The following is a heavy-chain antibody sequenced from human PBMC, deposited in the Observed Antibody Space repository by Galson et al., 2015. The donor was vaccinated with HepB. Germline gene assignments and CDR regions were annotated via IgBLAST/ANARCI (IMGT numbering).Heavy chain of an antibody. J-gene: IGHJ3*02. CDR3: AKDYMGGGWFGDPPRPPDAFDI. Sequence: SLRLSCAASGFTFSSYAMSWVRQAPGKGLEWVSAISGSGGSTYYADSVKGRFTISRDNSKNTLYLQMNSLRAEDTAVYYCAKDYMGGGWFGDPPRPPDAFDIWGQGTMVTVSS. CDR2: ISGSGGST. V-gene: IGHV3-23*01. CDR1: GFTFSSYA. D-gene: IGHD3-10*01.